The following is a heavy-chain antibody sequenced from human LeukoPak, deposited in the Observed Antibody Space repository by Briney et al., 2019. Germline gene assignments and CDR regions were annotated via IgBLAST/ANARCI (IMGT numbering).Heavy chain of an antibody. V-gene: IGHV1-46*01. Sequence: ASVKVSCKASGYAFTSYHIHWVRQAPGQGLEWMGLINPNGGSTGYAQKFYGRVTVTRDTSTSTVYMELSSLRSEDTAVYYCARDNGGWAVDVWGQGTTVTVSS. J-gene: IGHJ6*02. D-gene: IGHD2-8*01. CDR3: ARDNGGWAVDV. CDR1: GYAFTSYH. CDR2: INPNGGST.